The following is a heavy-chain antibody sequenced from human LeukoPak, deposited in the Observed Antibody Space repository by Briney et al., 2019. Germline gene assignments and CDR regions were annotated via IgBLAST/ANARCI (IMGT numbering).Heavy chain of an antibody. D-gene: IGHD2-2*01. J-gene: IGHJ6*03. CDR2: IYHSRGT. CDR3: ARVYCSSSSCSLRGYYSYYMDV. CDR1: GGPITNFY. V-gene: IGHV4-59*01. Sequence: PSETLSLTCTVSGGPITNFYLTWIRQSPGKGLEWIGYIYHSRGTTYNPSLKSRVTISVDTSKNQFSLNLNSVTPADTAVYYCARVYCSSSSCSLRGYYSYYMDVWGKGTTVTVSS.